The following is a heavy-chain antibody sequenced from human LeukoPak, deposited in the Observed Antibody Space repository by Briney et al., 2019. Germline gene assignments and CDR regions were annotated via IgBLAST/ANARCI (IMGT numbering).Heavy chain of an antibody. CDR3: ARLGGYYDPPGY. CDR2: VHHSGST. D-gene: IGHD3-10*01. J-gene: IGHJ4*02. V-gene: IGHV4-39*01. Sequence: SETLSLTCSVSGGSTSSPTYYCAWIRQPPGKGLEWIGTVHHSGSTYYSPSLVSRVTISVDTSKNQFSLKLASVTAADTAFYYCARLGGYYDPPGYWGQGTLVTVSS. CDR1: GGSTSSPTYY.